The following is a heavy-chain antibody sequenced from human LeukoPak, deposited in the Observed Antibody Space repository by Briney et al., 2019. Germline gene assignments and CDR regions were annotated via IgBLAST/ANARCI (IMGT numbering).Heavy chain of an antibody. J-gene: IGHJ4*02. D-gene: IGHD2-21*01. CDR3: ARLPPYLGYYFDY. CDR1: GGSISSYY. Sequence: SETLSLTCTVSGGSISSYYWSWIRQPPGKGLEWIGYIYYSGSTNYNPSLKSRVTISVDTSKNQFSLKLSSVTAADTAVYYCARLPPYLGYYFDYWGQGTLVTVSS. CDR2: IYYSGST. V-gene: IGHV4-59*08.